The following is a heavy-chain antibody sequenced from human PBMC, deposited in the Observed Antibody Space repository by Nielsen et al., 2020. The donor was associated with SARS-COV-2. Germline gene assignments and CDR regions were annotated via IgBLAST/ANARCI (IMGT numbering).Heavy chain of an antibody. V-gene: IGHV3-30*03. J-gene: IGHJ4*02. CDR3: AMIAAAGGWDY. D-gene: IGHD6-13*01. Sequence: GESLKISCAASGFTFSSYGMHWVRQAPGKGLEWVAVISYDGNNKYYADSVKGRFTISRDNSKNTLYLQMNSLRAEDTAVYYCAMIAAAGGWDYWGQGTLVTVSS. CDR2: ISYDGNNK. CDR1: GFTFSSYG.